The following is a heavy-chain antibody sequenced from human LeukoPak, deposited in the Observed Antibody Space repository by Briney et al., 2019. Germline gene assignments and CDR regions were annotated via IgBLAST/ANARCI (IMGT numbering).Heavy chain of an antibody. CDR1: GFTFSSYA. D-gene: IGHD3-10*01. J-gene: IGHJ4*02. CDR3: AKGWDSVVRGSSFDY. Sequence: GGSLRLSCAASGFTFSSYAMSWVRRAPGKGLEWVSGISGSGGSTYYADSVKGRFTISRDNSKNTLYLQMNSLRAEDTAVYYCAKGWDSVVRGSSFDYWGQGTLVTVSS. CDR2: ISGSGGST. V-gene: IGHV3-23*01.